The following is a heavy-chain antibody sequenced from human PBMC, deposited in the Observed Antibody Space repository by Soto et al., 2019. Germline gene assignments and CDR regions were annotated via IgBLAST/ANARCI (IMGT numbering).Heavy chain of an antibody. Sequence: QVQLVESGGGVVQPGRSLGLSCAASGFTFSSYGMHWVRQAPGKGLEWVAVIYYDGSNKYYADSVKGRFTISRDNSKNTLYLQMNSLRAEVTAVYYCARSQYSSSWYPFDYWGQGTLVTVSS. D-gene: IGHD6-13*01. J-gene: IGHJ4*02. CDR1: GFTFSSYG. CDR2: IYYDGSNK. CDR3: ARSQYSSSWYPFDY. V-gene: IGHV3-33*01.